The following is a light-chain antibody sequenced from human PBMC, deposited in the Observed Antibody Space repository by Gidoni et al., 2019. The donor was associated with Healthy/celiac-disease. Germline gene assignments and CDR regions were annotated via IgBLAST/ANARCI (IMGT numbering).Light chain of an antibody. CDR2: WAS. CDR1: QSVLYSSNNKNY. CDR3: QQYYSTPRS. J-gene: IGKJ2*04. V-gene: IGKV4-1*01. Sequence: DIVMTQSPYSLAVSLGERATIHCKSSQSVLYSSNNKNYLAWYQQKPGQPPKLLIYWASTRESGVPDRFSGSGSGTDFTLTISSLQAEDVAVYYCQQYYSTPRSFXXXTKLEIK.